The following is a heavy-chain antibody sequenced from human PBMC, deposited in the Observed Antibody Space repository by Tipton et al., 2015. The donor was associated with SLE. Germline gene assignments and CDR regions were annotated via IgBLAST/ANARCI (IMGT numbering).Heavy chain of an antibody. CDR1: GGSISSYY. J-gene: IGHJ3*02. V-gene: IGHV4-59*01. Sequence: TLSLTCTVSGGSISSYYWSWIRQPPGKGLEWIGFIYYSGSTNYNPSLKSRVSISVDTSKNRFSLKLSSVTAADTAVYYCERRRDSSVIDAFDIWGQGTMVTVSS. D-gene: IGHD3-22*01. CDR3: ERRRDSSVIDAFDI. CDR2: IYYSGST.